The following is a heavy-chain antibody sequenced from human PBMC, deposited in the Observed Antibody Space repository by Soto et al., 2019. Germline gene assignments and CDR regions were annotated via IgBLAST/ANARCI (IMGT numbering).Heavy chain of an antibody. CDR1: GFTFSSYG. CDR3: AKVSWEIDF. CDR2: ISYDGSNK. J-gene: IGHJ4*02. Sequence: GGSLRLSCAASGFTFSSYGMHWVRQAPGKGLEWVAVISYDGSNKYYADSVKGRFTISIDNSKNTMFLQMNSLRAEDTAVYYCAKVSWEIDFWGQGTLVTVSS. V-gene: IGHV3-30*18. D-gene: IGHD1-26*01.